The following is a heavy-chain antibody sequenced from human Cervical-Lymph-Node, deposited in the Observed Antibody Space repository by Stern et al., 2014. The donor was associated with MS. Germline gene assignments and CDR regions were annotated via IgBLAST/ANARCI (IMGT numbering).Heavy chain of an antibody. CDR3: NRGSRDRTGIFYFDY. Sequence: QLVQSGGGLVQPGRSLRLFCTASGFSFGDHGFNWFRQAPGKGLEWVSFIRGKPYGGTTEYAASVNGRFTISRDDSKSIAHLQMNNVKTEDTAVYYCNRGSRDRTGIFYFDYWGQGALVTVSS. CDR2: IRGKPYGGTT. CDR1: GFSFGDHG. D-gene: IGHD1-1*01. V-gene: IGHV3-49*03. J-gene: IGHJ4*02.